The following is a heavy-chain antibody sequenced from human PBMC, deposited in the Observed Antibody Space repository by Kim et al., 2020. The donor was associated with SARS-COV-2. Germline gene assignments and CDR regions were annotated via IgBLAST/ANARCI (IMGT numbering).Heavy chain of an antibody. D-gene: IGHD3-3*01. J-gene: IGHJ6*02. CDR1: GFTLSDNS. Sequence: GGSLRLSCAASGFTLSDNSMNWVRQAPGKGLEWVSSISASGSYIYYADSVKARFTTSRDNANNLLYLQMNGLGSEDTAVDYCARGQSASFLRFNAIDVWGHGTPVTVSS. V-gene: IGHV3-21*01. CDR3: ARGQSASFLRFNAIDV. CDR2: ISASGSYI.